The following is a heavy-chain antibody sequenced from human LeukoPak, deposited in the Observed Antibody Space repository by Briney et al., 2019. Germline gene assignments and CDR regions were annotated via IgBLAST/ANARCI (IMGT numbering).Heavy chain of an antibody. Sequence: RPGGPLRLSCAASGFTFDDYGMSWVRQAPGKRLEWVSGINWNGGSTGYADSVKGRFTISRDNAKNSLYLQMNSLRAEDTALYYCARASGYSSSWYGSVYWGQGTLVTVSS. J-gene: IGHJ4*02. D-gene: IGHD6-13*01. CDR1: GFTFDDYG. CDR3: ARASGYSSSWYGSVY. CDR2: INWNGGST. V-gene: IGHV3-20*04.